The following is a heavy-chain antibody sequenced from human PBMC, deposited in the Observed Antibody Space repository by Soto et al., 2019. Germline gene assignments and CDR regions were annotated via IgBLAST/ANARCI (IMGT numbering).Heavy chain of an antibody. CDR2: ISHDGRET. J-gene: IGHJ4*02. CDR3: AVDGVPRTSFRYYYFRF. V-gene: IGHV3-30*04. Sequence: GGSRRLSCAASALPFRDYSIHWGRQTAGKGLEWVAFISHDGRETFYSDSVKGRFTISRDNSKNVLFLQMNGVTVEDTATYYCAVDGVPRTSFRYYYFRFWGRGTLVTVSS. D-gene: IGHD1-20*01. CDR1: ALPFRDYS.